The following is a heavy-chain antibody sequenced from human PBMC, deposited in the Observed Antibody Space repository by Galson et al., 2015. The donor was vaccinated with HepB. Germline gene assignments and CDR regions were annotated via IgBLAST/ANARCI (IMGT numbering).Heavy chain of an antibody. J-gene: IGHJ5*02. CDR2: ISAYNGNT. Sequence: SVKVSCKASGYTFTSYDINWVRQATGQGLGWMGWISAYNGNTNYAQKLQGRVTMTTDTSTSTAYMELRSLRSDDTAVYYCARESSGSPSAWGQGTLVTVSS. V-gene: IGHV1-18*01. D-gene: IGHD1-26*01. CDR3: ARESSGSPSA. CDR1: GYTFTSYD.